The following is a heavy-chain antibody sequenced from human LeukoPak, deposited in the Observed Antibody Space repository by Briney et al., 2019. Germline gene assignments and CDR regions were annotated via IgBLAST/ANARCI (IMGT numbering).Heavy chain of an antibody. CDR1: GFTFSSYW. CDR3: ARVTAVAGTGDNWFDP. Sequence: GGSLRLSCAASGFTFSSYWMHWVRQAPGKGLVWVSRINSDGSSTSYADSVKGRFTISRDNAKNTLYLQMNSLRAEDTAVYYCARVTAVAGTGDNWFDPWGQGTLVTVSS. J-gene: IGHJ5*02. CDR2: INSDGSST. D-gene: IGHD6-19*01. V-gene: IGHV3-74*01.